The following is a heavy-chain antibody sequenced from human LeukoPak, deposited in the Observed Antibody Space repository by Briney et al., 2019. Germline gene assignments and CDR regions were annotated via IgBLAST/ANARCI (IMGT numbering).Heavy chain of an antibody. D-gene: IGHD2-21*02. CDR3: ARGYCRDDICQVFPY. V-gene: IGHV4-59*02. Sequence: SETPSLICTVSGRPDSRYYWSWIRQTPEKGLVWIGYMSYSGRTDYGPSLKSRVTMSVDTSKNQFSLKMSYVTAADTGVYYCARGYCRDDICQVFPYWGQGTLVTVSS. J-gene: IGHJ4*02. CDR2: MSYSGRT. CDR1: GRPDSRYY.